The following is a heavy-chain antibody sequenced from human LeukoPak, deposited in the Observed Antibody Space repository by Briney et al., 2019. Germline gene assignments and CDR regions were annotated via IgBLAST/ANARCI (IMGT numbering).Heavy chain of an antibody. CDR1: GFTFSSYA. D-gene: IGHD3-22*01. CDR3: ARALGPVYDTPAGY. V-gene: IGHV3-30-3*01. Sequence: PGGSLRLSCAASGFTFSSYAMHWVRQAPGKGLEWVAVISYDGSNKYYADSVKGRFTISTDNSKNALYLQMISLRAEDTAVYYCARALGPVYDTPAGYWGQGTQVTVSS. J-gene: IGHJ4*02. CDR2: ISYDGSNK.